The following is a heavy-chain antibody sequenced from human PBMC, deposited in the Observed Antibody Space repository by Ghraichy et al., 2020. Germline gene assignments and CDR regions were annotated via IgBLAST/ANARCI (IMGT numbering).Heavy chain of an antibody. V-gene: IGHV4-34*01. CDR1: GGSFSGYY. CDR3: ARGRRRTSGWLGREYYFDY. D-gene: IGHD6-19*01. CDR2: INHSGST. J-gene: IGHJ4*02. Sequence: SETLSLTCAVYGGSFSGYYWSWIRQPPGKGLEWIGEINHSGSTNYNPSLKSRVTISVDTSKNQFSLKLSSVTAADTAVYYCARGRRRTSGWLGREYYFDYWGQGTLVTVSS.